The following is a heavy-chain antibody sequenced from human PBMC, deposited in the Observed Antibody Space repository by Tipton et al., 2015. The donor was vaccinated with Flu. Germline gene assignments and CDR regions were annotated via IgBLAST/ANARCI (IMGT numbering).Heavy chain of an antibody. CDR2: IYYDGDT. Sequence: TLSLTCTVSGGSISNGAYYWSWMRHHPRKGLEWIGYIYYDGDTYYNPSLKSRTIISVDTSKNQFSLRLSSVTAADTAVYYCARDPRYCGGDTCYHGMDVWGRGTTVTVSS. D-gene: IGHD2-21*02. J-gene: IGHJ6*02. CDR1: GGSISNGAYY. V-gene: IGHV4-31*03. CDR3: ARDPRYCGGDTCYHGMDV.